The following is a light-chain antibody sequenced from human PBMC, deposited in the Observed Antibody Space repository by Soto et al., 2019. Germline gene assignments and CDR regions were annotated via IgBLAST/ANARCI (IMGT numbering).Light chain of an antibody. CDR1: QNIRYY. Sequence: DIQMTQSPSSLSASVGDRVTITCRASQNIRYYLNWYQQRPGKSPKLLLYAASSLQSGVPSRFSGSGSGTDFTLTISNLQPDDFATYYCQQSYNTPSTFGQGTRLEIK. V-gene: IGKV1-39*01. CDR2: AAS. J-gene: IGKJ5*01. CDR3: QQSYNTPST.